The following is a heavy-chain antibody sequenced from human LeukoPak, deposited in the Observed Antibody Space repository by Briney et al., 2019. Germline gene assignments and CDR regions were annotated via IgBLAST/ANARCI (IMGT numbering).Heavy chain of an antibody. V-gene: IGHV1-2*02. CDR2: INPNSGGT. CDR1: GYTFTGYY. J-gene: IGHJ4*02. Sequence: GASVNVSFKASGYTFTGYYMHLVRQAPGQGLEWMGWINPNSGGTNYAQKFQDRVTMTRDTSISTAYMELSRLRSDDTAVYYCARYSSSWFPFDYWGQGTLVTVSS. CDR3: ARYSSSWFPFDY. D-gene: IGHD6-13*01.